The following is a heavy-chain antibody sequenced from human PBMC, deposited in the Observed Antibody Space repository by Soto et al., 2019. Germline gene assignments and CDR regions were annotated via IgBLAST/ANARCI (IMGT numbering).Heavy chain of an antibody. CDR2: ILVGGST. Sequence: GGSVRLSCAVSGFICSSYDMSWVRQAPGKGLEWVSTILVGGSTHYEDSVKGRFTISRDTSKNTVYLQMNSLTAGDTAFYYCAKATATSGGAFEIYGQGTMVTVSS. D-gene: IGHD1-1*01. V-gene: IGHV3-23*01. CDR1: GFICSSYD. CDR3: AKATATSGGAFEI. J-gene: IGHJ3*02.